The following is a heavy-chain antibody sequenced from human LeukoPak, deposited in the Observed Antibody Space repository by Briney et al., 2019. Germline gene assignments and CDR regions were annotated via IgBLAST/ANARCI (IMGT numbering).Heavy chain of an antibody. V-gene: IGHV3-30-3*01. CDR3: ARHRGPSLHSSGYFDY. D-gene: IGHD3-22*01. J-gene: IGHJ4*02. Sequence: GRSLRLSCAASGFPFRGYAMHWVRQAPGKGLEWVAVMSHDGTNKYYADSVKGRFTISRDNSKNTLYLQMDSLRTEDTAVYYCARHRGPSLHSSGYFDYWGQGTLVTVSS. CDR2: MSHDGTNK. CDR1: GFPFRGYA.